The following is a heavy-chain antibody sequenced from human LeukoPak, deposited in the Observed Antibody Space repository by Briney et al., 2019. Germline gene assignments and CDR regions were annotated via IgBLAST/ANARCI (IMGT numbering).Heavy chain of an antibody. V-gene: IGHV3-30*02. CDR1: XFTXXXYG. Sequence: XAAXXFTXXXYGMHWVRQAPGKGLEWVAFIRYDGSNKYYADSVKGRFTISRDNSKNTLYLQMNSLRAEDPAVYYCAKDLIVVVPAAIKAVDYWGQGTLVTVSS. CDR2: IRYDGSNK. D-gene: IGHD2-2*01. J-gene: IGHJ4*02. CDR3: AKDLIVVVPAAIKAVDY.